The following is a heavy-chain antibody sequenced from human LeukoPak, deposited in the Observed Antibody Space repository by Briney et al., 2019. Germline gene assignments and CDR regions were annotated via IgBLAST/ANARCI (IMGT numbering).Heavy chain of an antibody. Sequence: ASVKVSCKASGYTFTSYGISWVRQAPGQGLEWMGWISAYNGNTNYAQKLQGRVTMTTDTSTSTAYMELRSLRSDDTAVYYCARAAWNRGSYLPLDYGGRGTLVPVSS. CDR3: ARAAWNRGSYLPLDY. CDR2: ISAYNGNT. J-gene: IGHJ4*02. CDR1: GYTFTSYG. V-gene: IGHV1-18*01. D-gene: IGHD1-26*01.